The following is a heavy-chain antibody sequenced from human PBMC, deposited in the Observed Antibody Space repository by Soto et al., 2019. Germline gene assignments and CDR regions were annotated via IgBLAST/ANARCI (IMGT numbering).Heavy chain of an antibody. CDR1: GFTFSSYA. J-gene: IGHJ4*02. V-gene: IGHV3-23*01. Sequence: EVQLLESGGGLVQPGGSLRVSCAASGFTFSSYAMSWVRQAPGKGLEWVSAISSSGGSTNYADSVKGRFTISRDNSKKTLYLQMNSLRGEDTAVYYCAKRPTTYYFDYWGQGTLVTVSS. CDR2: ISSSGGST. D-gene: IGHD1-7*01. CDR3: AKRPTTYYFDY.